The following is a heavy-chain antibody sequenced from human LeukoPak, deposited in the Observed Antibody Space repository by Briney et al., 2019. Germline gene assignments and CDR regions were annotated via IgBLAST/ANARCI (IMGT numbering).Heavy chain of an antibody. D-gene: IGHD3-10*01. J-gene: IGHJ5*02. CDR3: AKDSWFRESPNWFDP. CDR2: ISGSGGST. V-gene: IGHV3-23*01. CDR1: GFTFNTYS. Sequence: RPGGSLRLSCAASGFTFNTYSMNWVRQAPGKGLEWVSAISGSGGSTYYADSVKGRFTISRDNSKNTLYLQMNSLRAEDTAVYYCAKDSWFRESPNWFDPWGQGTLVTVSS.